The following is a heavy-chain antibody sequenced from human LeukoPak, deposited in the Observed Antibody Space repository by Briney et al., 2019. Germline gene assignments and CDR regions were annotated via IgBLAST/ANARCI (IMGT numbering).Heavy chain of an antibody. J-gene: IGHJ4*02. V-gene: IGHV3-48*04. CDR2: ISSSSSTI. Sequence: PGGALRLSCAASGFTFSSYSMNWVREAPGEGLGWGSYISSSSSTIYYADSVKGRFTISRDNAKNSLYLQMNSLRAEDTAVYYCASKGYYDSSGYYFLGYWGQGTLVTVSS. CDR3: ASKGYYDSSGYYFLGY. CDR1: GFTFSSYS. D-gene: IGHD3-22*01.